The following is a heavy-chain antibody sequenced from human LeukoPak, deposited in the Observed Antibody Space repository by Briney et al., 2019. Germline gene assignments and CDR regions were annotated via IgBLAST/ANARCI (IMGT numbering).Heavy chain of an antibody. CDR2: ISWNSGSI. J-gene: IGHJ6*02. V-gene: IGHV3-9*01. CDR1: GFTFDDHA. Sequence: GRSLRLSCEASGFTFDDHAMHWVRQAPGKGLEWVSGISWNSGSIDYADSMKGRFTISRDNAKNSLYLQMNSLRPEDTALYYCAKDRYCTGGRCWPQKYGMDVWGQGTTVTVSS. CDR3: AKDRYCTGGRCWPQKYGMDV. D-gene: IGHD2-15*01.